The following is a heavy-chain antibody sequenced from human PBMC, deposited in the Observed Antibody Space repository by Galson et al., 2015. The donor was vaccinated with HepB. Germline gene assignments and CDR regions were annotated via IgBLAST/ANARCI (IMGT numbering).Heavy chain of an antibody. CDR3: AKRSYYDSSGYSYFDY. Sequence: LRLSCAASGFTFSSYSTSWVRQAPGKGLEGVSAISGDSIYIYYADSVKGRFTISRDNSKNTLYLQMNSLRAEDTAMYYCAKRSYYDSSGYSYFDYWGQGTLVTVSS. J-gene: IGHJ4*02. D-gene: IGHD3-22*01. CDR2: ISGDSIYI. V-gene: IGHV3-23*01. CDR1: GFTFSSYS.